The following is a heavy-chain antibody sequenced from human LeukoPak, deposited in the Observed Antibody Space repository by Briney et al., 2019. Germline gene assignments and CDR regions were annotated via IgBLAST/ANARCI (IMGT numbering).Heavy chain of an antibody. D-gene: IGHD3-10*01. V-gene: IGHV3-30*02. CDR3: AKDRTFEEYSFDF. CDR2: VRFDGSYQ. CDR1: GFTFSSYW. Sequence: PGRSLRLSCAASGFTFSSYWMSWVRQAPGKGLEWVTFVRFDGSYQLYTDSVEGRFTISRDNSKSTLYLQMTSLRPEDTALYYCAKDRTFEEYSFDFWGRGTLVTVSS. J-gene: IGHJ4*02.